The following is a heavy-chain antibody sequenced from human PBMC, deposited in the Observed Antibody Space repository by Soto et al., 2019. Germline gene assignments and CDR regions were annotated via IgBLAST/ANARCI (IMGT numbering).Heavy chain of an antibody. CDR1: GFTFSSYA. Sequence: LRLSCAASGFTFSSYAMHWVRQAPGKGLEWVAVISYDGSNKYYADSVKGRFTISRDNSKNTLYLQMNSLRAEDTAVYYCAREAPKQWLVYGWGQGTLVTVSS. J-gene: IGHJ4*02. CDR3: AREAPKQWLVYG. CDR2: ISYDGSNK. D-gene: IGHD6-19*01. V-gene: IGHV3-30-3*01.